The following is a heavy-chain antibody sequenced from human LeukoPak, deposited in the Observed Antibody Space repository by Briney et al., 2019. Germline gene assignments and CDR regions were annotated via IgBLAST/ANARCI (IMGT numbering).Heavy chain of an antibody. D-gene: IGHD1-7*01. CDR3: ARSWNYNTGYFQH. CDR1: GFTFSSYA. Sequence: GRSLGLSCAASGFTFSSYAMHWVRQAPGKGLEWVALISYDGSYKVYADSVKGRFTISRDNSKNTLYLQMNSLRAEDTAAYYCARSWNYNTGYFQHWGQGTLVTVSS. V-gene: IGHV3-30*01. J-gene: IGHJ1*01. CDR2: ISYDGSYK.